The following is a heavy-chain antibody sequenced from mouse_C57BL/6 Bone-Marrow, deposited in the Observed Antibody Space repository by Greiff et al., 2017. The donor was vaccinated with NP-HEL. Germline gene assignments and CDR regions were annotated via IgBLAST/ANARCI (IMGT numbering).Heavy chain of an antibody. D-gene: IGHD2-1*01. J-gene: IGHJ2*01. CDR3: ARYYYGNYGVFDY. V-gene: IGHV1-26*01. CDR2: INPNNGGT. CDR1: GYTFTDYY. Sequence: VQLQQSGPELVKPGASVKISCKASGYTFTDYYMNWVKQSHGKSLEWIGDINPNNGGTSYNQKFKGKATLTVDKSSSTAYMELRSLTSEDSAVYYCARYYYGNYGVFDYWGQGTTLTVSS.